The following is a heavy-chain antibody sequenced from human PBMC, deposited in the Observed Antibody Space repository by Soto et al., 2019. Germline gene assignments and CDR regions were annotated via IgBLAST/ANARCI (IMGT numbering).Heavy chain of an antibody. CDR2: ISGSGGST. D-gene: IGHD3-16*01. J-gene: IGHJ4*02. Sequence: GGSLRLSCAASGFTFSSYAMSWVRQAPGKGLEWVSAISGSGGSTYYADSVKGRFTISRDNSKNTLYLQMNSLRAEDTAVYYCAKDRRGMQAYDVYDYWGQGTLVTVSS. CDR3: AKDRRGMQAYDVYDY. CDR1: GFTFSSYA. V-gene: IGHV3-23*01.